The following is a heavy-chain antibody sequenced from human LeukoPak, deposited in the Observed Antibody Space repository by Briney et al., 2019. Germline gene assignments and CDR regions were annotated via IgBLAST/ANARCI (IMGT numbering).Heavy chain of an antibody. Sequence: GGSLRLSCATSGFTFSSYAMSWVRQAPGRGLEWVSAISGSGDSTYYTDSVKGRFTISRDNSKNTLYLQMNSLRAEDTAVYYCAKSDCSSTSCYPTGYWGQGTLVTVSS. CDR3: AKSDCSSTSCYPTGY. CDR2: ISGSGDST. J-gene: IGHJ4*02. V-gene: IGHV3-23*01. CDR1: GFTFSSYA. D-gene: IGHD2-2*01.